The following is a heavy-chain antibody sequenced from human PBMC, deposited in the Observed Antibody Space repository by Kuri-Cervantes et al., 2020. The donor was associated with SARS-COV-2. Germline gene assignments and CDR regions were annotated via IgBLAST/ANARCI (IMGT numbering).Heavy chain of an antibody. CDR3: ARWVSGSFDY. CDR2: ISYDGSNK. J-gene: IGHJ4*02. CDR1: GFTFSNAW. Sequence: GRSRRLSCEASGFTFSNAWMNWVRQAPGKGLEWVAVISYDGSNKYYADSVKGRFTISRDNSKNTLYLQMNSLRAEDTAVYYCARWVSGSFDYWGQGTLVTVSS. V-gene: IGHV3-30*01. D-gene: IGHD6-19*01.